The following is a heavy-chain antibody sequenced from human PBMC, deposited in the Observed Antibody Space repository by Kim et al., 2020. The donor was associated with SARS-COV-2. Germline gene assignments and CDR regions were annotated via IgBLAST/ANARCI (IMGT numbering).Heavy chain of an antibody. J-gene: IGHJ6*02. CDR3: AKTGIAVAGHYYYGMDV. CDR1: GFTFSSYA. V-gene: IGHV3-23*01. Sequence: GGSLRLSCAASGFTFSSYAMSWVRQAPGKGLEWVSAISGSGGSTYYADSVKGRFTISRDNSKNTLYLQMNSLRAEDTAVYYCAKTGIAVAGHYYYGMDVWGQGTTVTVSS. D-gene: IGHD6-19*01. CDR2: ISGSGGST.